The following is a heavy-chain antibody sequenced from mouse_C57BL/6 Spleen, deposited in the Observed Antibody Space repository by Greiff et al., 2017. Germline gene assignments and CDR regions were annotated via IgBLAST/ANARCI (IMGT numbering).Heavy chain of an antibody. CDR1: GYPFTSYW. Sequence: VQLQQPGAELVKPGASVTLSCTASGYPFTSYWMHWVKQRPGQGLEWLGMIHPNSGSTNYNEKFTSKATLTVDKSSSTAYMQLSSLTSEDSAVDYCANDYDYDGGDYYAMDDWGKGTSVTVSS. J-gene: IGHJ4*01. CDR3: ANDYDYDGGDYYAMDD. D-gene: IGHD2-4*01. CDR2: IHPNSGST. V-gene: IGHV1-64*01.